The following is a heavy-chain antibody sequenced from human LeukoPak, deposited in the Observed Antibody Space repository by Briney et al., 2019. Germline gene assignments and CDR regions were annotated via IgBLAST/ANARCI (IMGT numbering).Heavy chain of an antibody. Sequence: ASVKVSCRASGYNFIDYYMVWVRQAPGQGLEWMGWINPNSGGTDFAQKLQGRVTMTWDKSITTAYMQLSSLRYDDTAVYYCVRVFSIDAFDIWGQGTMVTVSS. CDR2: INPNSGGT. J-gene: IGHJ3*02. D-gene: IGHD2-2*01. V-gene: IGHV1-2*02. CDR1: GYNFIDYY. CDR3: VRVFSIDAFDI.